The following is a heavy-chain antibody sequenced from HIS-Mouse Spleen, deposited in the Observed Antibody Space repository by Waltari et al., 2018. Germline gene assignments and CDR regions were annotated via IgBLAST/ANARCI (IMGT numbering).Heavy chain of an antibody. CDR3: ARLGGAGGMDV. D-gene: IGHD3-16*01. CDR1: GFTFSSYS. J-gene: IGHJ6*02. V-gene: IGHV3-21*01. Sequence: EVQLVESGGGLVKPGGSLRLSCAASGFTFSSYSLTWVRQAPGKGLEWVSSISSSSSYIYYADSVKGRFTISRDNAKNSLYLQMNSLRAEDTAVYYCARLGGAGGMDVWGQGTTVTVSS. CDR2: ISSSSSYI.